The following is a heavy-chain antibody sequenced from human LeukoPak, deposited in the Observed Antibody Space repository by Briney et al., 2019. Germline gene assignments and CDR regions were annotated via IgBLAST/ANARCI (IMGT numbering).Heavy chain of an antibody. CDR3: ATDPTGVPAAPYGQWAWFDP. V-gene: IGHV1-2*04. D-gene: IGHD2-2*01. CDR2: INPNSGGT. Sequence: ASVKVSCKASGYTFTGYYMHWVRQAPGQGLEWMGWINPNSGGTNYAQKFQGWVTMTEDTSTDTAYMELSSLRSEDTAVYYCATDPTGVPAAPYGQWAWFDPWGQGTLVTVSS. CDR1: GYTFTGYY. J-gene: IGHJ5*02.